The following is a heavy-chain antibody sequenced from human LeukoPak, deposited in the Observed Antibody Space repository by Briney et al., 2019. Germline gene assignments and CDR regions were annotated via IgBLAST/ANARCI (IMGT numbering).Heavy chain of an antibody. V-gene: IGHV3-23*01. Sequence: PGGSLRLSCAASGFTFSSYAMSWVRQAPGKGLEWVSDISGSGGSTYYADSVKGRFTISRDNSKNTLYLQMNSLRAEDTAVYYCAKGSPTYYYGSGSARFDYWGQGTLVTVSS. CDR3: AKGSPTYYYGSGSARFDY. CDR2: ISGSGGST. CDR1: GFTFSSYA. D-gene: IGHD3-10*01. J-gene: IGHJ4*02.